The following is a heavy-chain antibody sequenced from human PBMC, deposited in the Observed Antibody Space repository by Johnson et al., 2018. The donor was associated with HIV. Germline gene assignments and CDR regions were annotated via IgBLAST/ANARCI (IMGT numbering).Heavy chain of an antibody. V-gene: IGHV3-30*04. CDR1: GFTFSSYA. CDR3: AKDIDLGATVTTLVLAFDI. D-gene: IGHD4-17*01. J-gene: IGHJ3*02. CDR2: ISYDGSNK. Sequence: QVQLVESGGGVVQPGRSLRLSCAASGFTFSSYAMHCVRQAPGKGLEWVAVISYDGSNKYYADSVKGRFTISRDNSKNTLYLQMNSLRAEDTAVYYCAKDIDLGATVTTLVLAFDIWGQGTMVTVSS.